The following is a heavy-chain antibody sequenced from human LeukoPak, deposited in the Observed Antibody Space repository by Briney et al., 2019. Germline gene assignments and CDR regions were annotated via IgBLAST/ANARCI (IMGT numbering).Heavy chain of an antibody. CDR3: ARDSSAVLWFGEFLANFDY. CDR1: GGSISSSSYY. J-gene: IGHJ4*02. D-gene: IGHD3-10*01. V-gene: IGHV4-39*07. Sequence: MTSETLSLTCTVSGGSISSSSYYWGWIRQPPGKGLEWIGSIYYSGSTYYNPSLKSRVTISVDTSKNQFSLKLSSVTAADTAVYYCARDSSAVLWFGEFLANFDYWGQGTLVTVSS. CDR2: IYYSGST.